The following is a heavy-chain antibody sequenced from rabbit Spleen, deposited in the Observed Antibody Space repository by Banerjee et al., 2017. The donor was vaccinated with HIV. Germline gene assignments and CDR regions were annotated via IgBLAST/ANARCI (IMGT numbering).Heavy chain of an antibody. CDR1: GFDFSSYY. CDR2: IDPVFGSA. J-gene: IGHJ4*01. Sequence: QLEESGGGLVQPEGSLTLTCKASGFDFSSYYMSWVRQAPGKGLEWIGYIDPVFGSAYYASWVNGRFSISRENTQNTVSLQLNSLTAADTATYFCARGGGLWGPGTLVTVS. V-gene: IGHV1S7*01. CDR3: ARGGGL.